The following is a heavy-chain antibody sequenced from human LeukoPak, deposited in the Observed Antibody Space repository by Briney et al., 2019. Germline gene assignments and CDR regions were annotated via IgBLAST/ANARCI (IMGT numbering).Heavy chain of an antibody. J-gene: IGHJ4*02. CDR1: GFTFSSYT. V-gene: IGHV3-48*01. CDR2: ISGGGSTI. Sequence: GGSLRLSCAASGFTFSSYTMNWVRQAPGKGLEWISYISGGGSTIYYADSVKGRFTISRDSAKNSPFLQMNSLRADDTAVYYCARTSGFRFLEWLSGFDYWGQGALVTVS. D-gene: IGHD3-3*01. CDR3: ARTSGFRFLEWLSGFDY.